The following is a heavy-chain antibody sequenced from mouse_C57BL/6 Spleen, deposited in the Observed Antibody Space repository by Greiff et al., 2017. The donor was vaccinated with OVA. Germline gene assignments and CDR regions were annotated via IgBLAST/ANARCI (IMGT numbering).Heavy chain of an antibody. CDR2: IWGGGST. Sequence: VKVVESGPGLVAPSQSLSITCTVSGFSLTSYGVDWVRQPPGKGLEWLGVIWGGGSTNYNSALMSRLSISKDNSKSQVFLKMNSLQTDDTAMYYCAKHAGDSSGYNWYFDVWGTGTTVTVSS. D-gene: IGHD3-2*02. CDR1: GFSLTSYG. V-gene: IGHV2-9*01. J-gene: IGHJ1*03. CDR3: AKHAGDSSGYNWYFDV.